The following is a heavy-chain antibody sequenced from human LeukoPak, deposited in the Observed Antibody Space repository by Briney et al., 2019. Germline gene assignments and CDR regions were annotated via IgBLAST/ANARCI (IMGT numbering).Heavy chain of an antibody. CDR2: ISGSGGST. CDR3: ARGNYYGSGSYYPLDY. J-gene: IGHJ4*02. D-gene: IGHD3-10*01. CDR1: GFTFSSYA. Sequence: GGSLRLSCAASGFTFSSYAMSWVRQAPGKGLEWVSAISGSGGSTYYADSVKGRFPISRDNSKNTLYLQMNSLRAEDTAVYYCARGNYYGSGSYYPLDYWGQGTLVTVSS. V-gene: IGHV3-23*01.